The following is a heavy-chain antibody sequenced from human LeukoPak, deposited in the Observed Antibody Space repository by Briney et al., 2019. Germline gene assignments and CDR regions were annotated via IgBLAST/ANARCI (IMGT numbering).Heavy chain of an antibody. CDR3: AKGRIYFYFSGTIDY. Sequence: GGTLRLSCAASGFTFIDYGMSWVRQAPGKGLEWVSAISGSGADTYYADSVKGRFTISRDNSKNTLYLQMNSLRADDTAVYYCAKGRIYFYFSGTIDYWGQGTLVTVSS. J-gene: IGHJ4*02. V-gene: IGHV3-23*01. CDR1: GFTFIDYG. D-gene: IGHD1-26*01. CDR2: ISGSGADT.